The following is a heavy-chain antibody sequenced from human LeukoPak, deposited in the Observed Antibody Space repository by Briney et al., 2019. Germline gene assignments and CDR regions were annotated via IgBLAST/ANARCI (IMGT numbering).Heavy chain of an antibody. D-gene: IGHD2-2*01. CDR1: GFTFRSYS. V-gene: IGHV3-21*01. CDR3: ARVGGVVPAASD. CDR2: ISTSRSYI. J-gene: IGHJ4*02. Sequence: GGSLRLSCAASGFTFRSYSMNWVRQAPGKGLEWVSSISTSRSYIYYADSVKGRFTISRDNAKNSLYLQMNSLRAEDTAVYFCARVGGVVPAASDWGQGTLVTVSS.